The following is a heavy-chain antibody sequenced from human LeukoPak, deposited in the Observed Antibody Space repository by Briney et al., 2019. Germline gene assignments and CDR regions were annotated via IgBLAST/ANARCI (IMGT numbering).Heavy chain of an antibody. CDR2: IIPIFGTA. CDR3: ARLWTGYSSGWYAASRLRFDP. V-gene: IGHV1-69*13. D-gene: IGHD6-19*01. Sequence: SVKVSCKTSGGTFSSYAISWVRQAPGQGLEWMGGIIPIFGTANYAQKFQGRVTITADESTSTAYMELSSLRSEDTAVYYCARLWTGYSSGWYAASRLRFDPWGQGTLVTVSS. CDR1: GGTFSSYA. J-gene: IGHJ5*02.